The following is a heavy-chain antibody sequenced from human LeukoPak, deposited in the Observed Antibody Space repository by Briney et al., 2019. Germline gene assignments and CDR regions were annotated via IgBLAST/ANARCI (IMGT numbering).Heavy chain of an antibody. CDR2: IHYSGRT. V-gene: IGHV4-39*01. D-gene: IGHD5-24*01. CDR1: GGSISSSTYY. J-gene: IGHJ4*02. CDR3: ARLGSLHSITF. Sequence: SETLSLTCTVSGGSISSSTYYWGWIRQPPGKGLEWIGTIHYSGRTYYNPSLESRVTISVDTSKNQFSLRLTSVTAADTTVYYCARLGSLHSITFWGQGTLVTVSS.